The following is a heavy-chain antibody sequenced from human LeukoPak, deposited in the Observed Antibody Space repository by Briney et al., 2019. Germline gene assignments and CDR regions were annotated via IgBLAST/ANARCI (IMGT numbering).Heavy chain of an antibody. CDR2: ISSSSSYI. D-gene: IGHD1-26*01. CDR3: ARDLRGSYHYYYYMDV. CDR1: GFTFSSYS. J-gene: IGHJ6*03. V-gene: IGHV3-21*01. Sequence: GGSLRLSCAASGFTFSSYSMNWVRQAPGKGLEWVSSISSSSSYIYYADSVKGRFTISRDNAKNSLYLQMNSLRAEDTAVYYCARDLRGSYHYYYYMDVWGKGTTVTVSS.